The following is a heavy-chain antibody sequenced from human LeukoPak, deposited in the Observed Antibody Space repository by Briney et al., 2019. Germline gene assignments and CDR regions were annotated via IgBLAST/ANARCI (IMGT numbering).Heavy chain of an antibody. J-gene: IGHJ6*03. V-gene: IGHV3-30*02. D-gene: IGHD3-10*01. CDR2: IRYNGNNQ. CDR1: GFTFSNYG. Sequence: GGSLRLSCAASGFTFSNYGMHWVRQAPGKGLEWVAFIRYNGNNQYYADSVKGRFTISRDNSKNTLYLQMNSLKGDDTAVYYCAKDSAFYYIDVWGKGTTVIISS. CDR3: AKDSAFYYIDV.